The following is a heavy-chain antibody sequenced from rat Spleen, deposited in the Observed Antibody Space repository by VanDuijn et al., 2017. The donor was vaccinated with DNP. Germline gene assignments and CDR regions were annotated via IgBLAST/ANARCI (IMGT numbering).Heavy chain of an antibody. CDR1: GFTFSNSD. CDR2: INTDGGS. D-gene: IGHD1-12*01. CDR3: ARQDYYFNKGGWFAY. V-gene: IGHV5-25*01. J-gene: IGHJ3*01. Sequence: EVQLVESGGGLVQPGRSMILSCAASGFTFSNSDMAWVRQAPTKGLEWVASINTDGGSYYPDSVKGRFTISRENANSSLQLQMNSLRPEDTATYYCARQDYYFNKGGWFAYWGQGTLVTVSS.